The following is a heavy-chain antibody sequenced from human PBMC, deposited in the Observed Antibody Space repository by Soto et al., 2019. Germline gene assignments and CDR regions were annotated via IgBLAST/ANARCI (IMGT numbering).Heavy chain of an antibody. CDR2: IYYSGST. V-gene: IGHV4-61*01. CDR1: GGSVSSGSYY. Sequence: PSETLSLTCTVSGGSVSSGSYYWSWIRQPPGKGLEWIGYIYYSGSTNYNPSLKSRVTISVDTSKNQFSLKLSSVTAADTAVYYCARESFYGGKWNWFDPWGQGTLVTVSS. CDR3: ARESFYGGKWNWFDP. D-gene: IGHD4-17*01. J-gene: IGHJ5*02.